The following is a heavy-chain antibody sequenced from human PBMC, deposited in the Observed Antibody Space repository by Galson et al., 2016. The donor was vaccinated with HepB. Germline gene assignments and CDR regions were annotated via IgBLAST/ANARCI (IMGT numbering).Heavy chain of an antibody. J-gene: IGHJ4*02. D-gene: IGHD1-1*01. CDR2: IYYTGNT. CDR1: GGSISSSSYY. V-gene: IGHV4-39*01. Sequence: SETLSLTCTVSGGSISSSSYYWGWIRQPPGKGLEWIGSIYYTGNTYYNPSLKSRVTISVDTSKNQFSLKLTSVTAADTAVYYCARHSATLGNWLKGWGQGTLVTVSS. CDR3: ARHSATLGNWLKG.